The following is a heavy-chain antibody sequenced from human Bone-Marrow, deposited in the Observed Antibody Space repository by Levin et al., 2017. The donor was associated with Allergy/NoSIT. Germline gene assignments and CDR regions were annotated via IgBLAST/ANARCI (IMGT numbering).Heavy chain of an antibody. CDR3: ARLRVSVTTFFDY. Sequence: RSPTLSLPCTVSGGSISSSSYYWGWIRQPPGKGLEWIGSIFYTGSTYYNPSLKSRVTISVDTSKNQFSLKLSSVTAADTTVYYCARLRVSVTTFFDYWGQGTLVTVSS. D-gene: IGHD4-17*01. V-gene: IGHV4-39*01. CDR2: IFYTGST. CDR1: GGSISSSSYY. J-gene: IGHJ4*02.